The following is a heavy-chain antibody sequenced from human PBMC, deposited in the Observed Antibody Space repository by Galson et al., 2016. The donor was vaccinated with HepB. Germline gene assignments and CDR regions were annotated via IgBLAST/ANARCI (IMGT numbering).Heavy chain of an antibody. CDR1: GYTFTSYD. D-gene: IGHD6-25*01. CDR3: ARGSGYSSAKNYGLDV. Sequence: SVKVSCKASGYTFTSYDINWVRQATGQGLEWMGWMNPKSRNTGYAQKFQGRVTMTTNTSTTTAYIELSSLRSEDTAVYYCARGSGYSSAKNYGLDVWGQGTTVTVSS. CDR2: MNPKSRNT. V-gene: IGHV1-8*01. J-gene: IGHJ6*02.